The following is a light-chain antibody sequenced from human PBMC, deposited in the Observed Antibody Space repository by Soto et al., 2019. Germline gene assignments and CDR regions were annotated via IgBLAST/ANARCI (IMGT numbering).Light chain of an antibody. J-gene: IGKJ5*01. CDR2: GAS. V-gene: IGKV3-20*01. CDR1: QSVSNNY. CDR3: QQYENSPIT. Sequence: DIALTQSAGSLSLSPGERATLSCTASQSVSNNYLAWYQQKPGQAPRLLIYGASNRATGIPDRFSGSGSGTDCTLTISRLEPEDVAVYYCQQYENSPITLRQGTRLEIK.